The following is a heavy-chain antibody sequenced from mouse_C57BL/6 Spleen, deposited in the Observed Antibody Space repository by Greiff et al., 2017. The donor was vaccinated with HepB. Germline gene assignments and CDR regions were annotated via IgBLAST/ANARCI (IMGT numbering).Heavy chain of an antibody. CDR3: AREGITTEGN. Sequence: QVQLQQSGPELVKPGASVKISCKASGYAFSSSWMNWVKQRPGKGLEWIGRIYPGDGDTNYNGKFKGKATLTADKSSSTAYMQLSSLTSEDSAVYFCAREGITTEGNWGQGTTLTVSS. V-gene: IGHV1-82*01. CDR1: GYAFSSSW. D-gene: IGHD1-1*01. CDR2: IYPGDGDT. J-gene: IGHJ2*01.